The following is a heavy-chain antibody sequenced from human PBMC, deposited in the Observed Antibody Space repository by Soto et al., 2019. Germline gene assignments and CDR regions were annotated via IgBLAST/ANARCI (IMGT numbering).Heavy chain of an antibody. J-gene: IGHJ4*02. D-gene: IGHD3-22*01. V-gene: IGHV1-69*12. CDR2: IIPIFGTA. CDR1: GGTFSSYA. CDR3: ARRVDYYDSSGYQGYFDY. Sequence: QVQLVQSGAEVKKPGSSVKVSCKASGGTFSSYAISWVRQAPGQGLEWMGGIIPIFGTANYAQKFQGRVTITADESTSTADMELSSLRSEDTAVYYCARRVDYYDSSGYQGYFDYWGQGTLVTVSS.